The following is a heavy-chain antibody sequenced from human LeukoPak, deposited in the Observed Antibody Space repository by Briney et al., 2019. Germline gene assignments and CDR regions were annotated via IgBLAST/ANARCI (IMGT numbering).Heavy chain of an antibody. CDR1: GGSISFYY. D-gene: IGHD3-22*01. Sequence: SETLSLTCTVSGGSISFYYWSWIRQPAGKGLEWIGRIYSSGSTNYNPSLQNRVTMSVDTSKNQFSLKLSSVTAADTAVYYCASTTYYYDSSGYYFLDYWGQGTLVTVSS. J-gene: IGHJ4*02. CDR3: ASTTYYYDSSGYYFLDY. V-gene: IGHV4-4*07. CDR2: IYSSGST.